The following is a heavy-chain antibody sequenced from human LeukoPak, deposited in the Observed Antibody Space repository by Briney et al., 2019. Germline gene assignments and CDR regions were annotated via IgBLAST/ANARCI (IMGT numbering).Heavy chain of an antibody. CDR1: GGSITSGGYY. Sequence: PSQTLSLTCTVSGGSITSGGYYWSWLRQHPGKGREWVAYIYYSGSTYYNPSLTSRVNISVDTSKHQFSLKLSSVTAADTAVYYCARVPNSGSYQGITFDYWGQGTLVTVSS. J-gene: IGHJ4*02. D-gene: IGHD1-26*01. CDR3: ARVPNSGSYQGITFDY. CDR2: IYYSGST. V-gene: IGHV4-31*03.